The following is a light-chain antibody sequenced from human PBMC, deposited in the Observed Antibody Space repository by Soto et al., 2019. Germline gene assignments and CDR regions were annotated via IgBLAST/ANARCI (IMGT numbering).Light chain of an antibody. J-gene: IGLJ3*02. CDR1: SGDVGSYDL. CDR3: CSYAGTSGAHWV. CDR2: EAS. Sequence: QSALTQPASVSGSPGQSITISCTGTSGDVGSYDLVSWFQHHPGRAPKLRIYEASKRPSGVSNRFSGSKSGNTASLTISGLQTEDEAHYFCCSYAGTSGAHWVFGGGTKLTVL. V-gene: IGLV2-23*01.